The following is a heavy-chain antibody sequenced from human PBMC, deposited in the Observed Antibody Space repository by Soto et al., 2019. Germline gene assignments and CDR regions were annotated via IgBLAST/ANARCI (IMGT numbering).Heavy chain of an antibody. J-gene: IGHJ6*02. D-gene: IGHD6-13*01. V-gene: IGHV4-31*03. CDR2: IYYSGST. CDR1: GGSISSGGYY. Sequence: QVQLQESGPGLVKPSQTLSLTCTVSGGSISSGGYYWSWIRQHPGKGLEWIGYIYYSGSTYYNPSLKSRVTISGDTSKNQFSLKLSSVTAAATAVYYCASSYSSSWYYYYGMDVWGQGTTVTVS. CDR3: ASSYSSSWYYYYGMDV.